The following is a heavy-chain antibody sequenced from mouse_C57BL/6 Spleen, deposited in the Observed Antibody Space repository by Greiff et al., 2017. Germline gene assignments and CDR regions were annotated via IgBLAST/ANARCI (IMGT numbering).Heavy chain of an antibody. J-gene: IGHJ2*01. CDR3: AYYDGDY. CDR2: IDPSDSYT. Sequence: VQLQQPGAELVKPGASVKLSCKASGYTFTSYWMQWVKQRPGQGLEWIGEIDPSDSYTNYNQKFKGKATLTVDTTSSTAYMQLSSLASEDSAVYYCAYYDGDYWGQGTTLTVSS. V-gene: IGHV1-50*01. D-gene: IGHD1-1*01. CDR1: GYTFTSYW.